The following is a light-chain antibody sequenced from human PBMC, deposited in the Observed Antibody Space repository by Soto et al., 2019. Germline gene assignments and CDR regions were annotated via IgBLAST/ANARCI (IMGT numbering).Light chain of an antibody. CDR1: QSINNR. CDR3: QQFIDGWT. Sequence: IQMTQSPSTLSASIGDRVTITCRASQSINNRLAWYQQMPGKAPNLLIYDASSLESGVPSTLRGSGSETEFTLTISGLQPDDFATYYCQQFIDGWTFGQGTKVDIK. V-gene: IGKV1-5*01. J-gene: IGKJ1*01. CDR2: DAS.